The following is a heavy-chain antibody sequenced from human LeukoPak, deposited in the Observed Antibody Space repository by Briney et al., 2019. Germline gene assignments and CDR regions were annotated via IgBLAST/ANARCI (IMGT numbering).Heavy chain of an antibody. CDR3: ARVRVAAAGNYYYYYGMDV. J-gene: IGHJ6*02. CDR1: GFTFSSYA. CDR2: ISYDGSNK. D-gene: IGHD6-13*01. V-gene: IGHV3-30-3*01. Sequence: PGRSLRLSCAAPGFTFSSYAMHWVRQAPGKGLEWVAVISYDGSNKYYADSVKGRFTISRDNSKNTLYLQMNSLRAEDTAVYYCARVRVAAAGNYYYYYGMDVWGQGTTVTVSS.